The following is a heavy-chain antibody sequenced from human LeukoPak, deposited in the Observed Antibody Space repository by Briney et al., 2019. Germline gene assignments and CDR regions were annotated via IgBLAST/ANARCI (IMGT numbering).Heavy chain of an antibody. Sequence: ETLSLTCTVSGGSISSSSYYWGWIRQAPGKGLEWVSYISSSSSTIYYADSVKGRFTISRDNAKNSLYLQMNSLRAEDTAVYYCARDSNFLDVWGKGTTVTVSS. CDR3: ARDSNFLDV. D-gene: IGHD3-3*01. V-gene: IGHV3-48*01. CDR2: ISSSSSTI. CDR1: GGSISSSS. J-gene: IGHJ6*04.